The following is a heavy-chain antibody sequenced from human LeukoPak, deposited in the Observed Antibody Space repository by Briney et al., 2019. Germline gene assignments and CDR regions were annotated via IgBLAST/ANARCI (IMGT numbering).Heavy chain of an antibody. CDR2: ISSSSSYI. V-gene: IGHV3-21*01. CDR1: GFTFSSYS. Sequence: GGSLRLSRAASGFTFSSYSMNWVRQAPGKGLEWVSSISSSSSYIYYADSVKGRFTISRDNAKNSLYLQMNSLRAEDTAVYYCARARQSYYYMDVWGKGTTVTVSS. J-gene: IGHJ6*03. CDR3: ARARQSYYYMDV.